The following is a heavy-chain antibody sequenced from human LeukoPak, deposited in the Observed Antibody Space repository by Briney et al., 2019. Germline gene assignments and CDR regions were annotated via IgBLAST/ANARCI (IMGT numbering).Heavy chain of an antibody. J-gene: IGHJ4*02. CDR1: GYTFTSYY. CDR2: INPSGGST. Sequence: WASVKVSCKASGYTFTSYYMHWVRQAPRQGLEWMGIINPSGGSTSYAQKFQGRVTMTRDTSTSTVYMELSSLRSEDTAVYYCARVGAVAKHDYWGQGTLVTVSS. V-gene: IGHV1-46*01. CDR3: ARVGAVAKHDY. D-gene: IGHD6-19*01.